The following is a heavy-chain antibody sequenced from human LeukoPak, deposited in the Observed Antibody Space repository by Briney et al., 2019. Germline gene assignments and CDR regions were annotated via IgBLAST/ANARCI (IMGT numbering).Heavy chain of an antibody. CDR3: AKPHGHSFTNYFDY. CDR2: ISASGGST. J-gene: IGHJ4*02. D-gene: IGHD5-18*01. Sequence: PGGSLRLSCAASGFTFSSYALNWVRQAPGKGLEWVSGISASGGSTDYADSVKGRFIISRDNSKNTLYLQMNSLRAEDTAVYYCAKPHGHSFTNYFDYRGQGTLVTVSS. V-gene: IGHV3-23*01. CDR1: GFTFSSYA.